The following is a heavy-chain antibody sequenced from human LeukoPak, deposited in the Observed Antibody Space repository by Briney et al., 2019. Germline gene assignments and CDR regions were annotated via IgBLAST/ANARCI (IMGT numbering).Heavy chain of an antibody. CDR1: GFTFSSYE. CDR3: ARGGVYSTSAVDY. V-gene: IGHV3-48*03. CDR2: ISSSGSTI. D-gene: IGHD6-6*01. J-gene: IGHJ4*02. Sequence: GGSLRLSCAASGFTFSSYEMNWVRQAPGKGPEWVSYISSSGSTIYYADSVKGRFTISRDNAKNSLYLQMNSLRAEDTAVYYCARGGVYSTSAVDYWGQGTLVTVSS.